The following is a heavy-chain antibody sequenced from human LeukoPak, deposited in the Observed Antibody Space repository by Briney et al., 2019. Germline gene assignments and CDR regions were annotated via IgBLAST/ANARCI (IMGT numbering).Heavy chain of an antibody. V-gene: IGHV4-4*07. CDR1: GGSISRYY. CDR3: ARGVGATTNYYYMDV. D-gene: IGHD1-26*01. Sequence: SETLSLTCTVSGGSISRYYWSWIRQPAGKGLEWIGRIYTSGSTNYNPSLKSRVTMSVDTSKNQFSLKLSSVTAADTAVYYCARGVGATTNYYYMDVWGKGTTVTVSS. J-gene: IGHJ6*03. CDR2: IYTSGST.